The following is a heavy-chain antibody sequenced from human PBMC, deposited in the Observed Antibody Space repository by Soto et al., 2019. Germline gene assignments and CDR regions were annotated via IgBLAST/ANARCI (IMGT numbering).Heavy chain of an antibody. D-gene: IGHD3-10*01. CDR1: GGTSSSYA. CDR2: IIPIFGTA. CDR3: ARGWSYYYGSGSPNNFDY. V-gene: IGHV1-69*13. J-gene: IGHJ4*02. Sequence: GASVKVSCKASGGTSSSYAISWVRQSPGQGLEWMGGIIPIFGTANYAQKFQGRVTITADESTSTAYMELSSLRSEDTAVYYCARGWSYYYGSGSPNNFDYWGQGTLVTVSS.